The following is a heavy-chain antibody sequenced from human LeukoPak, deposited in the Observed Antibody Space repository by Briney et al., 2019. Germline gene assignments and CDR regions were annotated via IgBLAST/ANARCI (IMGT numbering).Heavy chain of an antibody. J-gene: IGHJ4*02. Sequence: NTSETLSLTCTVSGYSISSGYYWGWIRQPPGKGLEWIGSIYHSGRTFYNPSLKSRVTISVDTSKNQFSLKLTSVTAADTAVYYCARIYHYYDSSGYYPHFDYWGQGTLVTVSS. CDR2: IYHSGRT. D-gene: IGHD3-22*01. CDR1: GYSISSGYY. CDR3: ARIYHYYDSSGYYPHFDY. V-gene: IGHV4-38-2*02.